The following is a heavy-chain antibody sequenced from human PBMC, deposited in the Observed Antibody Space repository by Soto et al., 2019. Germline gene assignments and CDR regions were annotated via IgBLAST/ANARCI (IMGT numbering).Heavy chain of an antibody. Sequence: GGSLRLSCAASGFTFSSYSMNWARQAPGKGLEWVSSISSSSSYIYYADSVKGRFTISRDNAKNSLYLQMNSLRAEDTAVYYCARDRWGYCGGDCPVTFDYWGQGTLVTVSS. J-gene: IGHJ4*02. CDR3: ARDRWGYCGGDCPVTFDY. CDR1: GFTFSSYS. CDR2: ISSSSSYI. V-gene: IGHV3-21*01. D-gene: IGHD2-21*02.